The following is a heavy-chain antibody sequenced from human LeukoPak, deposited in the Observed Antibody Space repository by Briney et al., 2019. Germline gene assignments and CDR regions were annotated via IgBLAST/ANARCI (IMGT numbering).Heavy chain of an antibody. J-gene: IGHJ4*02. CDR3: AKRSGLGSYDF. CDR1: GFTFWNYA. D-gene: IGHD1-26*01. V-gene: IGHV3-23*01. Sequence: PGGSLRLSCAASGFTFWNYAMSWVRQAPGKGLEWVSAISGIGHSTFYAESVKGRFTLSRDNSKNTLYLQMNSLRAEDTAVYYCAKRSGLGSYDFWGQGTLVTVSS. CDR2: ISGIGHST.